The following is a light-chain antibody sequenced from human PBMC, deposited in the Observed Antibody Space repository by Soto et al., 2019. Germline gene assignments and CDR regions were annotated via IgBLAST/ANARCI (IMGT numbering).Light chain of an antibody. CDR1: SSDVGDYNY. J-gene: IGLJ2*01. CDR2: DVT. Sequence: QSALTQPRSVSGSPGQSVTISCTGTSSDVGDYNYVSWYQQHPGKAPKLMIYDVTKRPSGVPDRFSGSKSGNTASLTISGLQAEDEADYYCCSYAGTYTLAFGGGTKLTVL. CDR3: CSYAGTYTLA. V-gene: IGLV2-11*01.